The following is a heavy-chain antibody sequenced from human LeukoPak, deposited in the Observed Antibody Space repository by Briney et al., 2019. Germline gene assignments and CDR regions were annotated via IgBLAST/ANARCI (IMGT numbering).Heavy chain of an antibody. V-gene: IGHV3-30*18. D-gene: IGHD3-10*01. Sequence: PGGSLRPSCAASGFTFSSYGMHWVRQAPGKGLEWVAVISYDGSNKYYTDSVKGRFTISRDNSKNTLYLQMNSLRAEDTAVYYCAKAEDGSGALGFDPWGQGTLVTVSS. CDR1: GFTFSSYG. J-gene: IGHJ5*02. CDR2: ISYDGSNK. CDR3: AKAEDGSGALGFDP.